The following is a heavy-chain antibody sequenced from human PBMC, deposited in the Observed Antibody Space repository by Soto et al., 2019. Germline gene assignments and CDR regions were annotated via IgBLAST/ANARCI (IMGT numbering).Heavy chain of an antibody. Sequence: XGSLRLSCAAAGFTFSDYYMSWIRQAPGKGLEWVSYISSSSSYTNYADSVKGRFTISRDNAKNSLYLQMNSLRAEDTAVYYCARSPITFGGVSLWGQGTLVTVSS. CDR3: ARSPITFGGVSL. J-gene: IGHJ4*02. V-gene: IGHV3-11*06. D-gene: IGHD3-16*01. CDR1: GFTFSDYY. CDR2: ISSSSSYT.